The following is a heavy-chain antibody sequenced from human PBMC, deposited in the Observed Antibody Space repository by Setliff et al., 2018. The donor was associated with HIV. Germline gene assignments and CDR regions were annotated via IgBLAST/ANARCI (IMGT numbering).Heavy chain of an antibody. Sequence: KPSETLSLTCSVSGGSVSSGNYYWSWIRQPPGKGLEWIGYIYYSGSIKYNPSLKSRVTISVDTSKNQFSLKLSSVTAADTAVYYCARVGSWDGVEYHDALDIWGRGTMVTVSS. V-gene: IGHV4-61*01. CDR2: IYYSGSI. CDR3: ARVGSWDGVEYHDALDI. D-gene: IGHD2-15*01. J-gene: IGHJ3*02. CDR1: GGSVSSGNYY.